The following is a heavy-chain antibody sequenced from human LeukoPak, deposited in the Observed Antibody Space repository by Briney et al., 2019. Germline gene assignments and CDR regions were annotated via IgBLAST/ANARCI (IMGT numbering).Heavy chain of an antibody. CDR1: GFTFDVYG. CDR2: ITWNGDTT. Sequence: PGGSLRLSCAASGFTFDVYGMSWVRQAPGKGLEWVSGITWNGDTTGYADSVKGRFTISRDNAKNSLYLQMNSLRVEDTALYYCAREVATMDYYYYMDVWGKGTTVTVSS. CDR3: AREVATMDYYYYMDV. D-gene: IGHD5-12*01. V-gene: IGHV3-20*04. J-gene: IGHJ6*03.